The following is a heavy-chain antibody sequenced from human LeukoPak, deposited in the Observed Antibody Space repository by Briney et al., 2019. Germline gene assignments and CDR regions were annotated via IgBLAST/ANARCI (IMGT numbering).Heavy chain of an antibody. CDR1: GYSFTKYP. J-gene: IGHJ4*02. CDR3: ARGRGSYSLDY. CDR2: INAAKDDI. D-gene: IGHD1-26*01. V-gene: IGHV1-3*01. Sequence: ASVQVSCKASGYSFTKYPLHWVRRAPGQSLEWMGWINAAKDDIQYSQKFQDRVSITSDTSASTAYVGLSSLTFEDTAVYYCARGRGSYSLDYWGQGTLVTVSS.